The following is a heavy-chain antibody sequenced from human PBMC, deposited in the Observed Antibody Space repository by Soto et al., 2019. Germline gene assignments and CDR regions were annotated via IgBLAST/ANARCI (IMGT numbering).Heavy chain of an antibody. J-gene: IGHJ5*02. CDR1: GYTFIGYY. CDR3: ARVGNTYLRFDP. V-gene: IGHV1-2*02. CDR2: INPNSGGT. Sequence: GDSVKVACNASGYTFIGYYMYWVRLAPGQGLEWMGWINPNSGGTNYAQKFQGRVTMTRDTSISTAYMELSRLRSDDTAVYYCARVGNTYLRFDPWGQGTMVPVPS.